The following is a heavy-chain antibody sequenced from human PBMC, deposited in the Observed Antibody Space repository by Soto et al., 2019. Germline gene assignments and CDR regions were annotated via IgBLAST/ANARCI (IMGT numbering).Heavy chain of an antibody. CDR2: MSYDGSNK. D-gene: IGHD3-22*01. CDR3: ARLAYES. J-gene: IGHJ5*02. Sequence: QVQLVESGGGVVQPGRSLRLSCAASGFTFSNYAMHWVRQAPGKGLEWVAVMSYDGSNKYYADSVKGRFTISRDNSKNTLYLQMNSLGAEDTAVYYCARLAYESWGQGTRVTVSS. V-gene: IGHV3-30-3*01. CDR1: GFTFSNYA.